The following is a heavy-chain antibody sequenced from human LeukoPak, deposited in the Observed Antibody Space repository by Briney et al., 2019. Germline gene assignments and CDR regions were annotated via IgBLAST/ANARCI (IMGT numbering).Heavy chain of an antibody. V-gene: IGHV3-21*01. CDR1: GFTFSSYS. CDR2: ISSSSSYI. J-gene: IGHJ4*02. D-gene: IGHD1-26*01. CDR3: ARGEVVGTTTGVDY. Sequence: GGXXRLSCAASGFTFSSYSMNWVRQAPGKGLEWVSSISSSSSYIFYADSVKGRFTISRDNAKNSLYLQMNSLRAEDTAVYYCARGEVVGTTTGVDYWGQGTLVTVSS.